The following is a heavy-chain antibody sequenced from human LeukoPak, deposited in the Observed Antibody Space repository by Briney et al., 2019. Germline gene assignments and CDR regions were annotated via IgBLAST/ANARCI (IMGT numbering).Heavy chain of an antibody. Sequence: SETLSLTCTVSGGSISSYYWSWIRQPAGKGLEWIGRIYTSGSTNYNPSLKSRVTMSVDTSKNQFSLKLSSVTAADTAVYYCAGEVVAAAGTGYYYYYMDVWGKGTTVTVSS. CDR3: AGEVVAAAGTGYYYYYMDV. CDR1: GGSISSYY. V-gene: IGHV4-4*07. CDR2: IYTSGST. J-gene: IGHJ6*03. D-gene: IGHD6-13*01.